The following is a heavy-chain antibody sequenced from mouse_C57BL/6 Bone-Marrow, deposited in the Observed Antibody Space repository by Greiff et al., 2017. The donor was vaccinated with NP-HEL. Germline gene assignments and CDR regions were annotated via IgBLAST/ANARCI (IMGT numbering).Heavy chain of an antibody. CDR1: GYSITSDY. CDR3: ARFYDYDPGGFAY. V-gene: IGHV3-8*01. Sequence: EVKLQESGPGLAKPSQTLSLTCSVTGYSITSDYWNWIRKFPGNKLEYMGYISYSGSTYYNPSLKSRISIIRDTPKNQYYLQLKSVTTEDTATYYGARFYDYDPGGFAYWGQGTLVTVSA. CDR2: ISYSGST. D-gene: IGHD2-4*01. J-gene: IGHJ3*01.